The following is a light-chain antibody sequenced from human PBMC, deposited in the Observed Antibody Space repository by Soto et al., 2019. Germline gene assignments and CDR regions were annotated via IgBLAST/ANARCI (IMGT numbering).Light chain of an antibody. J-gene: IGKJ3*01. CDR2: GAS. CDR1: QSVSDNY. V-gene: IGKV3-20*01. CDR3: QRYGTSPGLFT. Sequence: EIVLTQSPGSLSLSPGERATLSCRASQSVSDNYLAWYQQKPDQAPRLLIYGASSRATAVPDRFSGSGSGTDFTLTLTIREPEDFAVYYCQRYGTSPGLFTFGPGTKLDFK.